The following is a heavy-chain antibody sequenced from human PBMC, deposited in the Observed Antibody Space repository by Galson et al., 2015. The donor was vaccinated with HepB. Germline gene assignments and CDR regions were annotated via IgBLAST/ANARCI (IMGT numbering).Heavy chain of an antibody. CDR2: ISAYNGNT. J-gene: IGHJ4*02. D-gene: IGHD6-19*01. CDR3: AGGVAVAGTGGDPFDY. Sequence: SVKVSCKASGYTFTSYGISWVRQAPGQGLEWMGWISAYNGNTNYAQKLQGRVTMTTDTSTSTAYMELRSLRSDDTAVYYCAGGVAVAGTGGDPFDYWGQGTLVTVSS. V-gene: IGHV1-18*01. CDR1: GYTFTSYG.